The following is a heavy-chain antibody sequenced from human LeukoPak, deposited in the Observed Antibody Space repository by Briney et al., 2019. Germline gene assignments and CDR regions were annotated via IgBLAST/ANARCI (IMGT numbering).Heavy chain of an antibody. V-gene: IGHV1-2*02. CDR3: ARDLTAYSANDY. CDR2: INPNSGGT. Sequence: ASVKVSCKASGYTFTGYYTHWVRQAPGQGLEWMGWINPNSGGTNYAQKFQGRVTMTRDTSISTAYMELSRLRSDDTAVYYCARDLTAYSANDYWGQGTLVTVSS. D-gene: IGHD3-9*01. J-gene: IGHJ4*02. CDR1: GYTFTGYY.